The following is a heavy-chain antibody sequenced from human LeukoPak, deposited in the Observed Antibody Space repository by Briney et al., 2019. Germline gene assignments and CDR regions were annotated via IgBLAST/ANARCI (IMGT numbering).Heavy chain of an antibody. CDR3: ARNGDYYGSGSYYKGYYFDY. J-gene: IGHJ4*02. CDR1: GGSISSYY. V-gene: IGHV4-59*01. CDR2: IYYSGST. D-gene: IGHD3-10*01. Sequence: SEILSLTCTVSGGSISSYYWSWIRQPPGKGLEWIGYIYYSGSTNYNPSLKSRVTISVDTSKNQFSLKLSSVTAADTAVYYCARNGDYYGSGSYYKGYYFDYWGQGTLVTVSS.